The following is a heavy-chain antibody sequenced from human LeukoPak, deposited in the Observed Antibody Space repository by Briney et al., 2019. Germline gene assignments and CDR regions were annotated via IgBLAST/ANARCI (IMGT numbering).Heavy chain of an antibody. V-gene: IGHV3-30*02. CDR3: AKERGDPNYDFWSGFSTLYYYYYYMDV. CDR1: GFTFSSYG. CDR2: IRYVGSNK. D-gene: IGHD3-3*01. J-gene: IGHJ6*03. Sequence: GSLRLSCAASGFTFSSYGIHWVRQAPGKGLEWVAFIRYVGSNKYYADSVKGRFTISRDNSKNTLYLQMNSLRAEDTAVYYCAKERGDPNYDFWSGFSTLYYYYYYMDVWGKGTTVTVSS.